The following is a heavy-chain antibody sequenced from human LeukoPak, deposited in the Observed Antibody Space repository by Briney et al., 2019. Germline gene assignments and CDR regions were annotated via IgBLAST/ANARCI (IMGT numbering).Heavy chain of an antibody. CDR3: AKSWGITMVRGVHNWFDP. V-gene: IGHV3-7*01. J-gene: IGHJ5*02. Sequence: GGSLRLSCAASGFTFRSYWMTWVRQAPGKGLEWVANINQDGSEKYYVDSVKGRFTFSRDNSKNTLYLQMNSLRAEDTAVYYCAKSWGITMVRGVHNWFDPWGQGTLVTVSS. D-gene: IGHD3-10*01. CDR1: GFTFRSYW. CDR2: INQDGSEK.